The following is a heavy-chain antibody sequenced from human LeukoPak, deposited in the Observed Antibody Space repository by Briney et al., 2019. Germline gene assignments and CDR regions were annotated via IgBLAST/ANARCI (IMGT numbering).Heavy chain of an antibody. D-gene: IGHD4-17*01. Sequence: SETLSLTCAVYGESFNDYYWSWIRQPPGKGLEWIGEINHRGRTNYNPSLRSRVTISVDTSKNQFSLRLSSVTAADTAMYYCARVDYGDYSKDFDYWGQGILVTVSS. CDR1: GESFNDYY. V-gene: IGHV4-34*01. CDR2: INHRGRT. CDR3: ARVDYGDYSKDFDY. J-gene: IGHJ4*02.